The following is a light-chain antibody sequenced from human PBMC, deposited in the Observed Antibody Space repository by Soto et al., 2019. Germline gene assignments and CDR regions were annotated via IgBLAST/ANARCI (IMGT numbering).Light chain of an antibody. J-gene: IGKJ1*01. CDR1: QTISSW. CDR2: KAS. CDR3: QPYNTYSEA. V-gene: IGKV1-5*03. Sequence: DSQMRQAPSTRWGSVGDRVTITCRASQTISSWLAWYQQKPGKAPKLLIYKASTLKSGVPSRFSGSGSATEFPLTISSLQPDDFATPHCQPYNTYSEAFGQATK.